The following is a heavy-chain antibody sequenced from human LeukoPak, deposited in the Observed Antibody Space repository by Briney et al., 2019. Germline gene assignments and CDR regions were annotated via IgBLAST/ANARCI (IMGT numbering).Heavy chain of an antibody. CDR1: GYTFTGYY. V-gene: IGHV1-2*02. Sequence: ASVKVSCKASGYTFTGYYMHWVRQAPGQGLEWMGWINPNSGGTNYAQKFQGRVTMTRDTSISTAYMELSRLRSDDTAVYYCARAPTVPAAPRNSWFDPWGQGTLVTVSS. D-gene: IGHD2-2*01. CDR3: ARAPTVPAAPRNSWFDP. J-gene: IGHJ5*02. CDR2: INPNSGGT.